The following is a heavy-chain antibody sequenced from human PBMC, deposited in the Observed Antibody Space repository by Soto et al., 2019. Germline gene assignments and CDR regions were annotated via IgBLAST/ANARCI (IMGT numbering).Heavy chain of an antibody. V-gene: IGHV3-23*01. D-gene: IGHD3-10*01. CDR3: AKAGTYYYGSGSYYDY. J-gene: IGHJ4*02. CDR2: ISGSGGST. CDR1: GFTFSSYA. Sequence: PGGSLRLSCAASGFTFSSYAMSWVRQAPGKGLEWVSAISGSGGSTYYADSVKGRFTISRDNSKNTLYLQMNSLRAEDTAVYYCAKAGTYYYGSGSYYDYWGQGTLVTLSS.